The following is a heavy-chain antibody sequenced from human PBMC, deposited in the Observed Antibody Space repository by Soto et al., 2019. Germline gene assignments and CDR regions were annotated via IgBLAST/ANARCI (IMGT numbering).Heavy chain of an antibody. CDR2: IWYDGSNK. Sequence: QVQLVESGGGVVQPGRSLRLSCAASGFTFSSYGMHWVRQAPGKGLEWVAVIWYDGSNKYYADSVKGRFTISRDNSKNTLYLQMNCLRAEDTAVYYCASAITVTTGVAFDYWGQGTLVTVSS. CDR3: ASAITVTTGVAFDY. J-gene: IGHJ4*02. CDR1: GFTFSSYG. V-gene: IGHV3-33*01. D-gene: IGHD4-17*01.